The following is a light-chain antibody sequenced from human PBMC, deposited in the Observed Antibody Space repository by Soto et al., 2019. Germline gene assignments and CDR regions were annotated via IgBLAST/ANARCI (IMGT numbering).Light chain of an antibody. CDR2: DVS. V-gene: IGLV2-14*01. CDR1: SSDVGAYNY. CDR3: SSYTSATTYV. J-gene: IGLJ1*01. Sequence: QSVLTQPASVSGSPGQSITISCTGTSSDVGAYNYDSWYQQYPGEAPKVIIYDVSHRPAGVPNRFSGSKSGNTASLTISGLQTQDEADYYCSSYTSATTYVFGTGTKVPVL.